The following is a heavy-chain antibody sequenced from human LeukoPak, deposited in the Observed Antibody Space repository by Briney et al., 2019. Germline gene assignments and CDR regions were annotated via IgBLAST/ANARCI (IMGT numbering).Heavy chain of an antibody. J-gene: IGHJ6*03. CDR2: IYSGGST. CDR1: GFTVSSNY. V-gene: IGHV3-53*01. D-gene: IGHD2-2*01. Sequence: GGSLRLSCAASGFTVSSNYMSWVRQAPGKGLEWVSVIYSGGSTYYADSVKGRFTISRDNSKNTLYLQMNSLRAEDTAVYYCAKEGPSIQYYYYMDVWGKGTTVTVSS. CDR3: AKEGPSIQYYYYMDV.